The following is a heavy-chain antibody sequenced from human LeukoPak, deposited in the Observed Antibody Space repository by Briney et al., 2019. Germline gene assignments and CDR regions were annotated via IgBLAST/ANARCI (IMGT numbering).Heavy chain of an antibody. CDR2: IYYSGST. CDR3: ARFYYSTSGSYPSYFVS. D-gene: IGHD3-10*01. J-gene: IGHJ4*02. V-gene: IGHV4-31*03. Sequence: SQTLSLTCTVSGGSIGIGGYYWTWIRQHPGKGLEWIGYIYYSGSTYHDPSLQSRVTISVDPSKNQFSLRLTSVTAADTAVYYCARFYYSTSGSYPSYFVSSGQGTLVTVSS. CDR1: GGSIGIGGYY.